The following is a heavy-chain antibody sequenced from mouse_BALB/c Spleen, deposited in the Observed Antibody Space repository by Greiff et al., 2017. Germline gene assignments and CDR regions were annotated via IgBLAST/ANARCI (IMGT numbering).Heavy chain of an antibody. Sequence: EVMLVESGGGLVKPGGSLKLSCAASRFTFSSYAMSWVRQTPEKRLEWVASISSGGSTYYPDSVKGRFTISRDNARNILYLQMSSLRSEDTAMYYCARGRSYYGNYNYAMDYWGQGTSVTVSS. CDR3: ARGRSYYGNYNYAMDY. J-gene: IGHJ4*01. CDR2: ISSGGST. D-gene: IGHD2-10*01. CDR1: RFTFSSYA. V-gene: IGHV5-6-5*01.